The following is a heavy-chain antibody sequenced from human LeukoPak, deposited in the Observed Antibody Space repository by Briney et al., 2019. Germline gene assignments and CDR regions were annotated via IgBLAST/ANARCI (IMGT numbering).Heavy chain of an antibody. D-gene: IGHD3-9*01. V-gene: IGHV1-18*04. J-gene: IGHJ4*02. CDR2: TSAYNGNT. Sequence: GASVKVSCKASGYTYPSYGISWVRQAPGQGLEWMGWTSAYNGNTNYAQKLQGRVTMTTDTSTSTAYMELRSLRSDDTAVYYCARDRFTRYFTWLYIDHPPFDFCGQGTLVTVS. CDR1: GYTYPSYG. CDR3: ARDRFTRYFTWLYIDHPPFDF.